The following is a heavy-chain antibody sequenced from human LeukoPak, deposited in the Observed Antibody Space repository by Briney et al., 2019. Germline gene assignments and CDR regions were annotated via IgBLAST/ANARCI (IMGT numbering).Heavy chain of an antibody. CDR1: GFTFSSYA. CDR3: ARAYDILTGYYVF. D-gene: IGHD3-9*01. Sequence: GGSLRLSCAASGFTFSSYAMHWVRQAPGKGLEWVAVISYDGSNKYYADSMKGRFTISRDNSKSTLYLQMNSLRAEDTAVYYCARAYDILTGYYVFWGQGTLVTVSS. J-gene: IGHJ4*02. V-gene: IGHV3-30-3*01. CDR2: ISYDGSNK.